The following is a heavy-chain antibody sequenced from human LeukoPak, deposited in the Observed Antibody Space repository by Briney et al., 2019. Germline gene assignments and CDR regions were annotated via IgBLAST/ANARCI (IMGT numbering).Heavy chain of an antibody. J-gene: IGHJ4*02. CDR2: INHSGST. D-gene: IGHD3-3*01. CDR3: ARTNYDFWSGYYMARPPYYFDY. Sequence: PSETLSLTCAVYGGSFSGYYWSWIRQLPGKGLEWIGEINHSGSTNYNPSLKSRVTISVDTSKNQFSLKLSSVTAADTAVYYCARTNYDFWSGYYMARPPYYFDYWGQGTLVTVSS. V-gene: IGHV4-34*01. CDR1: GGSFSGYY.